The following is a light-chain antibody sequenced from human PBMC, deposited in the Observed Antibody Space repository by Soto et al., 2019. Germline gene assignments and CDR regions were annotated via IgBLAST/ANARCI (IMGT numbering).Light chain of an antibody. CDR2: SAS. CDR1: QGISSW. Sequence: DIQMTQSPSSVSASVGDRVTISCRASQGISSWLAWYQQKPGKAPSLLIYSASTLHSGVPSRFSGSGSGTDFTLTISSLQPEDFATYYCQQSYSTPPTFGGGTNVEIK. V-gene: IGKV1-12*01. CDR3: QQSYSTPPT. J-gene: IGKJ4*01.